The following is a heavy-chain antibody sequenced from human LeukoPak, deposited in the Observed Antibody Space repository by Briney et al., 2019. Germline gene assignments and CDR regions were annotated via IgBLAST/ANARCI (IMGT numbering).Heavy chain of an antibody. CDR2: FDPEDGET. J-gene: IGHJ4*02. D-gene: IGHD6-19*01. V-gene: IGHV1-24*01. CDR1: GYTLTELS. CDR3: ATSYSSGWYVHFDY. Sequence: GASVKVSCKVSGYTLTELSMHWVRQAPGKGLEWMGGFDPEDGETIYAQKFQGRVTMTEDTSTDTAYMELSSLRSEDTAVYYCATSYSSGWYVHFDYWGQGTLVTVSS.